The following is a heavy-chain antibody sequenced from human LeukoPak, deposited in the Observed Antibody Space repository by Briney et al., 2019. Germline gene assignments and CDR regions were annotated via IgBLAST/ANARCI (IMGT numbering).Heavy chain of an antibody. V-gene: IGHV3-23*01. CDR3: AKRGVVIRVILVGFHKEAYYFDS. CDR1: GITLSNYG. Sequence: GSLRLSCTVSGITLSNYGMSWVRQAPGKGLEWVAGISGSGGRTNYADSVKGRFTISRDNPKNTLYLQMNSLRAEDTAVYFCAKRGVVIRVILVGFHKEAYYFDSWGQGALVTVSS. CDR2: ISGSGGRT. J-gene: IGHJ4*02. D-gene: IGHD3-22*01.